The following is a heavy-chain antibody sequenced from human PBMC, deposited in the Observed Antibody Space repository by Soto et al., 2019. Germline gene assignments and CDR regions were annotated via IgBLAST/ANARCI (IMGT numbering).Heavy chain of an antibody. J-gene: IGHJ3*02. CDR2: IVVGSGNT. CDR1: GFTFTSSA. Sequence: SVKVSCKASGFTFTSSAMQWVRQARGQRLEWIGWIVVGSGNTNYAQKFQERVTITRDMSTSTAYMELSSLRSEDTAVYYFAGDSSAALMTTVTSGAFEIRGQGTMVTVS. D-gene: IGHD4-4*01. V-gene: IGHV1-58*02. CDR3: AGDSSAALMTTVTSGAFEI.